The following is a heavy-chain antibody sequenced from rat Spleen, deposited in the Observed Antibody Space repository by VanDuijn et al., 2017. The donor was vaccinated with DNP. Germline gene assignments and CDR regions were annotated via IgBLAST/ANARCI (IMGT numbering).Heavy chain of an antibody. V-gene: IGHV2-8*01. D-gene: IGHD1-9*01. CDR3: TREAYYGYSYYWYFDF. CDR2: MRYNGDT. Sequence: QVQLTESGPGLVQPSETLSLTCTVSGFSLTGYSVYWVRQPSGKGLEWMGRMRYNGDTSYNSALKSRLSISRDTSKNQVSLKMNSLQTDDTGTYYCTREAYYGYSYYWYFDFWGPGTMVTVSS. CDR1: GFSLTGYS. J-gene: IGHJ1*01.